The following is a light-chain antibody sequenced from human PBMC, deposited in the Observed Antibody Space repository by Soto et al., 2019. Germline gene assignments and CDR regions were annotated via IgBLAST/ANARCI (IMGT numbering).Light chain of an antibody. V-gene: IGKV1-5*03. CDR3: QLYNSYSEA. J-gene: IGKJ1*01. CDR2: KAS. Sequence: DIQMTQSPSTLSGSVGDRVTITCRASQTISSWLAWYQQKPGKAPKLLIYKASTLKSGVPSRFSGRGSGTEFTLTISSLQPDDFATYYCQLYNSYSEAFGQGTKVEL. CDR1: QTISSW.